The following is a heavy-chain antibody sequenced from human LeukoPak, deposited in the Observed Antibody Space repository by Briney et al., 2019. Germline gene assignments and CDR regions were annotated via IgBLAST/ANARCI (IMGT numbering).Heavy chain of an antibody. J-gene: IGHJ4*02. CDR2: INPNSGGT. Sequence: VSVKVSCKASGCTFTGYYMYWVRQAPGQGLEWMGWINPNSGGTNYAQKFQGRVTMTRDTSISTAYMELSRLRSDDTAVYYCARSHYDILTGSPYWGQGTLVTVSS. CDR1: GCTFTGYY. V-gene: IGHV1-2*02. CDR3: ARSHYDILTGSPY. D-gene: IGHD3-9*01.